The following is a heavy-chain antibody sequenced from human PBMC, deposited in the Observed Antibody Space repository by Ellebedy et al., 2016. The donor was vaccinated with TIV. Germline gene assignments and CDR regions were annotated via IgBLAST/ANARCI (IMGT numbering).Heavy chain of an antibody. V-gene: IGHV3-48*04. CDR3: ARGAHCSSTSCYSTQGYYGMDV. J-gene: IGHJ6*02. CDR2: ISSSHSPI. Sequence: GGSLRLSXVATAFTFSRYGMHWVRQAPGEGLEWVSYISSSHSPIYYADSVKGRFTISRDNARNSLYLQMNSLRAEDTAVYYCARGAHCSSTSCYSTQGYYGMDVWGQGTTVTVS. CDR1: AFTFSRYG. D-gene: IGHD2-2*01.